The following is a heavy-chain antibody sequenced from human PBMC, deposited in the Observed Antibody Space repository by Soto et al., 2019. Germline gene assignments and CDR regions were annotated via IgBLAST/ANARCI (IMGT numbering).Heavy chain of an antibody. CDR3: ARAIPPVYSSGWDAFDI. Sequence: EVQLVESGGGLVQPGGSLRLSCAASGFTVSSNYMSWVRQAPGKGLEWVSVIYSGGSTYSEDSVKGRFTISRDNSKNTLYLQMSSLRAEDTAVDYCARAIPPVYSSGWDAFDIWGQGTMVTVSS. CDR1: GFTVSSNY. J-gene: IGHJ3*02. D-gene: IGHD6-19*01. CDR2: IYSGGST. V-gene: IGHV3-66*01.